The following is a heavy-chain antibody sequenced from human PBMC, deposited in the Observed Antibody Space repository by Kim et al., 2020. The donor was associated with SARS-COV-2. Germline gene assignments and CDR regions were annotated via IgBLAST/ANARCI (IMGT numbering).Heavy chain of an antibody. J-gene: IGHJ4*02. CDR2: ITIGGGNT. CDR3: AKAFTGVGWLGD. V-gene: IGHV3-23*01. Sequence: GGSLRLSCVGSGFTFSSCAMNWVRQAPGKGLEWVSSITIGGGNTYYGDSVKGRFTVSRDNSKNTLYLQMNSLRAEDTAVYYCAKAFTGVGWLGDWGQGALVTVSS. CDR1: GFTFSSCA. D-gene: IGHD2-8*01.